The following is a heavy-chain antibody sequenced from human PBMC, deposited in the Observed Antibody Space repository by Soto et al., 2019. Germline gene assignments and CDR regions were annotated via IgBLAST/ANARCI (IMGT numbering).Heavy chain of an antibody. CDR2: IWYDGSNK. V-gene: IGHV3-33*01. D-gene: IGHD2-2*01. CDR3: ARDYPDCSSTSCYGLEDDYYHMDV. CDR1: GFTFSSYG. J-gene: IGHJ6*03. Sequence: PGGSLRLSCAASGFTFSSYGMHWVRQAPGKGLEWVAVIWYDGSNKYYADSVKGRFTISRDNSKNTLYLQMNSLRAEDTAVYYCARDYPDCSSTSCYGLEDDYYHMDVWGKGTTVTVSS.